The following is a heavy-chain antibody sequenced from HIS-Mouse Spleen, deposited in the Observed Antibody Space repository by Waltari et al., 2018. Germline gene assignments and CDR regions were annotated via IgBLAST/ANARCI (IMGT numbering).Heavy chain of an antibody. CDR3: AREIPYSSSWYDWYFDL. D-gene: IGHD6-13*01. CDR1: GGSISSSSYY. CDR2: IYYSGGT. Sequence: QLQLQESGPGLVKPSETLSLTCTVSGGSISSSSYYWGWIRQPPGKGLEWIGSIYYSGGTYYNPSLKSRVTISVDTSKNQFSLKLSSVTAADTVVYYCAREIPYSSSWYDWYFDLWGRGTLVTVSS. J-gene: IGHJ2*01. V-gene: IGHV4-39*07.